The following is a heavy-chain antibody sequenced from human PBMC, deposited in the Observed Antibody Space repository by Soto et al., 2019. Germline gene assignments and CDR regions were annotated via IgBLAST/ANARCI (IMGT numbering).Heavy chain of an antibody. CDR1: GGSISSGGYY. V-gene: IGHV4-31*03. J-gene: IGHJ6*02. D-gene: IGHD2-21*02. CDR2: IYYSGST. CDR3: ARVCGGDCHNGMDV. Sequence: PSETLSLTCTVSGGSISSGGYYWRWIRQHPGKGLEWIGYIYYSGSTYYNPSLKSRVTISVDTSKNQSSLKLSSVTAADTAVYYCARVCGGDCHNGMDVWGQGTSVPVSS.